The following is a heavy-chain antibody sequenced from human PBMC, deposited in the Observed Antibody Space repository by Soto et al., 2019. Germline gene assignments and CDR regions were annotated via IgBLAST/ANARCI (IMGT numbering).Heavy chain of an antibody. V-gene: IGHV4-4*02. CDR3: GRAYSSGSPIDS. CDR1: GGSINSPNW. CDR2: IHHSWSS. J-gene: IGHJ4*02. Sequence: QVQLQESGPGLVKPSGTLSLTCAVSGGSINSPNWWNWVRQPPGQGLEWMGEIHHSWSSNYNPSLKSRLTLPVDKSKNELSLKLNSVTAADTAVYYCGRAYSSGSPIDSWGQGTLVTVSS. D-gene: IGHD6-19*01.